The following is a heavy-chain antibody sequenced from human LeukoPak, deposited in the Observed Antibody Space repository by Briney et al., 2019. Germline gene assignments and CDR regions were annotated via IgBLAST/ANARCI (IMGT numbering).Heavy chain of an antibody. CDR3: ARCPILTGYYPFDY. Sequence: SETLSLTCTVSGGSISSSSYYWGWIRQPPGKGLEWIGSIYYSGSTYYNPSLKSRVTISVDTSKNQFSLKLSSVTAADTAVYYCARCPILTGYYPFDYWGQGTLVTVSS. CDR1: GGSISSSSYY. V-gene: IGHV4-39*01. J-gene: IGHJ4*02. D-gene: IGHD3-9*01. CDR2: IYYSGST.